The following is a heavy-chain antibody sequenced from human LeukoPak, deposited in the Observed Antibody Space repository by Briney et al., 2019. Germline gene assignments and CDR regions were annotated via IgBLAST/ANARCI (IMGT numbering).Heavy chain of an antibody. J-gene: IGHJ4*02. D-gene: IGHD3-22*01. CDR2: IRYDGSNK. CDR1: GFTFSSHG. CDR3: ARDSEPYYYDSSGYYFDY. Sequence: GGSLRLSCAASGFTFSSHGMHWVRQAPGKGLEWVAFIRYDGSNKYYADSVKGRFTISRDNSKNTLYLQMNSLRAEDTAVYYCARDSEPYYYDSSGYYFDYWGQGTLVTVSS. V-gene: IGHV3-30*02.